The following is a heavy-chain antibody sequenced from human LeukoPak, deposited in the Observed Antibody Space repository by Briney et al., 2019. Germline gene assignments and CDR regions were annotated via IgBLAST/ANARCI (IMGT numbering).Heavy chain of an antibody. Sequence: GGSLRLSCAASGFTFSIYWMTWVRQAPGKGLEWVANIWQYGREKNYVDSVKGRFPISRDNAKNSLILQMNRLRAADTAVYYCARDVSDENGSASRIHFDSWGQGTLVSVSS. CDR3: ARDVSDENGSASRIHFDS. D-gene: IGHD6-6*01. V-gene: IGHV3-7*03. CDR1: GFTFSIYW. J-gene: IGHJ4*02. CDR2: IWQYGREK.